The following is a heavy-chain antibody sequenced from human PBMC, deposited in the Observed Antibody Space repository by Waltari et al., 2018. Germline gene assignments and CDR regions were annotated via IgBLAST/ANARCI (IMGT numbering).Heavy chain of an antibody. CDR3: AHTAIRYFDWLFQDFDY. V-gene: IGHV2-5*01. CDR1: GFSLSTSGVG. CDR2: IYWHDDK. Sequence: QITLKESGPTLVKPTQTLTLTCTFSGFSLSTSGVGVGWIRQPPGKALEWLALIYWHDDKRYIPSLKSRLTSTKDTSKNQVVRTMTNMDPVDTATYYCAHTAIRYFDWLFQDFDYWGQGTLVTVSS. D-gene: IGHD3-9*01. J-gene: IGHJ4*02.